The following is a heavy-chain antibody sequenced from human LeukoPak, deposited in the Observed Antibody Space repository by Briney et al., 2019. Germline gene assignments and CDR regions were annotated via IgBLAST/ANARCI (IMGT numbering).Heavy chain of an antibody. Sequence: GGSLRLSCAASGLIFSKYWMTWVRQAPGKGLEWVANINEGGNVKFYVDSVKGRFTISRDNTKISLYLQMYSLRAEDTAVYYCARVGKNGWDFDHWGQGTLVTVSS. CDR1: GLIFSKYW. CDR2: INEGGNVK. D-gene: IGHD6-19*01. J-gene: IGHJ4*02. V-gene: IGHV3-7*01. CDR3: ARVGKNGWDFDH.